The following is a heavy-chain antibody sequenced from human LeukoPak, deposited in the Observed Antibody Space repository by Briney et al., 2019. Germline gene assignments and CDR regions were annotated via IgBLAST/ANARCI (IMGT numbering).Heavy chain of an antibody. Sequence: SVKVSCKTSGYSFTAHYIHWVRQAPGQALQWLAYIDCGAGDTNYAQPFQGRVTVTRDKSINTAYLELSSLTFDDTAIYYCVRDPREPANDLDYWGRGTLVTVSS. CDR1: GYSFTAHY. CDR3: VRDPREPANDLDY. V-gene: IGHV1-2*02. CDR2: IDCGAGDT. D-gene: IGHD1-1*01. J-gene: IGHJ4*01.